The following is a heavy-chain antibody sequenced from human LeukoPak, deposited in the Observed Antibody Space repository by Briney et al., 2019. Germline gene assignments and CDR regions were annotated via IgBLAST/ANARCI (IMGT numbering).Heavy chain of an antibody. V-gene: IGHV3-48*04. Sequence: GGSLRLSCAASGFTFSDYSMNWVRQAPGKGLEWVSYISSSSTTIYNADSVKGRFTISRDNAKKSLYLQMNSLRAEDTGVYYSARDVYRGSSWYAFDFWGQGTLVTVSS. CDR1: GFTFSDYS. D-gene: IGHD6-13*01. CDR2: ISSSSTTI. J-gene: IGHJ4*02. CDR3: ARDVYRGSSWYAFDF.